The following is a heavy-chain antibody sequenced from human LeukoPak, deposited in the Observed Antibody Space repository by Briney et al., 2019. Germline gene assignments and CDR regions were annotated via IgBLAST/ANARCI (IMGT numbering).Heavy chain of an antibody. CDR3: ARGYDTSGYYHDY. V-gene: IGHV3-33*01. CDR1: GFTFSSQG. D-gene: IGHD3-22*01. CDR2: IWYDGGNK. Sequence: GGSLRLSWAASGFTFSSQGMHWVRQAPGKGLEWVALIWYDGGNKYYADSVKGRFTISRDNSKNTLYLQMNSLRAEDTAVYYCARGYDTSGYYHDYWGQGTLVTVSS. J-gene: IGHJ4*02.